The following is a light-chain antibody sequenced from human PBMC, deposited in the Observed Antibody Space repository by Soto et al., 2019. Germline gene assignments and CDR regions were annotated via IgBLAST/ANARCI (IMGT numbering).Light chain of an antibody. CDR2: DVS. CDR1: SSDVGGYNY. J-gene: IGLJ3*02. Sequence: QSALTQPRSVSGSPGQSVTISCTGTSSDVGGYNYVSWYQQHPGKAPKLMIYDVSKRPSGVPDRFSGSKSGNTASLTISGLQAEDEADYYCCSYAGSYTFVFGGGTKVTVL. V-gene: IGLV2-11*01. CDR3: CSYAGSYTFV.